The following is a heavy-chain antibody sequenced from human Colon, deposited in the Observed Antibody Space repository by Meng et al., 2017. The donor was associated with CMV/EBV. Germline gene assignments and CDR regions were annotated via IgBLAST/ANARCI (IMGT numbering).Heavy chain of an antibody. Sequence: GGSLRLSCAASGFNLTTYSMNWLRQAPGRGLEWVASISISNSDIYYADSVKGRFTISRDNAKNSSSLHMNSLRAEDTAIYYCARGGSRSYFFDNWGQGTLVTVSS. CDR3: ARGGSRSYFFDN. CDR1: GFNLTTYS. CDR2: ISISNSDI. J-gene: IGHJ4*02. V-gene: IGHV3-21*01. D-gene: IGHD3-10*01.